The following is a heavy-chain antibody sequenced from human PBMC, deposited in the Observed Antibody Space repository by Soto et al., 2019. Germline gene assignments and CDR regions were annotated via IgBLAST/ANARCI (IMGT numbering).Heavy chain of an antibody. CDR2: IYYSGST. D-gene: IGHD2-15*01. J-gene: IGHJ4*02. Sequence: SETLSLTCTVSGGSISSYYWSWIRQPPGKGLEWIGYIYYSGSTNYNPSLKSRVTISVDTSKNQFSLKLSSVTAADTAVYYCARQVVAATYYFDYWGQGTLVTVSS. CDR3: ARQVVAATYYFDY. V-gene: IGHV4-59*08. CDR1: GGSISSYY.